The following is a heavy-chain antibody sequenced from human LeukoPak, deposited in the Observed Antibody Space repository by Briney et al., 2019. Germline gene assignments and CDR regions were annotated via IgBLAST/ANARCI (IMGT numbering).Heavy chain of an antibody. D-gene: IGHD5-18*01. CDR2: IIPISGTA. CDR3: ASVGGGYSYGYRY. CDR1: GGTFSSYA. Sequence: ASVKVSCKASGGTFSSYAISWVRQAPGQGLEWMGGIIPISGTANYAQKFQGRVTITTDESTSTAYMELSSLRSEDTAVYYCASVGGGYSYGYRYWGQGTLVTVSS. V-gene: IGHV1-69*05. J-gene: IGHJ4*02.